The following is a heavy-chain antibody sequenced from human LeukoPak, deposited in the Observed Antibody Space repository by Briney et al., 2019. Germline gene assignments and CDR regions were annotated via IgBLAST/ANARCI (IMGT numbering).Heavy chain of an antibody. CDR2: ISYDGSNK. Sequence: GGSLRLSCAASGFTFSSYAMHWVRQAPGKGLEWVAVISYDGSNKYYADSVKGRFTISRDNSKNTLYLQMNSLRAEDTAVYYCAKDRLVAGVIDYWGQGTLVTVSS. CDR3: AKDRLVAGVIDY. CDR1: GFTFSSYA. D-gene: IGHD6-19*01. J-gene: IGHJ4*02. V-gene: IGHV3-30-3*01.